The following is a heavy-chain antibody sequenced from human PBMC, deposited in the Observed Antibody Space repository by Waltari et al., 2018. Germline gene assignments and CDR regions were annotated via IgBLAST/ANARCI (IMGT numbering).Heavy chain of an antibody. Sequence: EVELVQSGAEVKKPGATVNISCKASGYTFMDYFMHWVQQAPGKGLEWMGRIDPEDGETVYSEKFQGRVTITADTSTDTAYMELSSLTSGDTAVYYCAPLPGGSGQTFDYWGQGTLVTVSS. CDR2: IDPEDGET. CDR3: APLPGGSGQTFDY. CDR1: GYTFMDYF. D-gene: IGHD3-10*01. J-gene: IGHJ4*02. V-gene: IGHV1-69-2*01.